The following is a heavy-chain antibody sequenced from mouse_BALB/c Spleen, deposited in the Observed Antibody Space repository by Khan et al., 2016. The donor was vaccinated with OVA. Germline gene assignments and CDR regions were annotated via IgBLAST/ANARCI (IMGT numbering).Heavy chain of an antibody. Sequence: QIQLVQSGPELKKPGETVKISCKASGYTFTNYGMNWVKQAPGKGLKWMGWINTYTGEPTYADDFKGRFAFSLETSASTAYLQINNLKNEDTATYFCARSKGNYWCAYWGQGTLVTVSA. CDR3: ARSKGNYWCAY. D-gene: IGHD2-1*01. CDR2: INTYTGEP. V-gene: IGHV9-3-1*01. CDR1: GYTFTNYG. J-gene: IGHJ3*01.